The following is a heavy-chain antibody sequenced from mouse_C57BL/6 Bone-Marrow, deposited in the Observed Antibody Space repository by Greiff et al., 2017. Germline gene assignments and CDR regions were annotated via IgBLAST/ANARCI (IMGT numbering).Heavy chain of an antibody. V-gene: IGHV5-4*03. J-gene: IGHJ2*01. CDR1: GFTFSSYA. D-gene: IGHD1-1*01. CDR3: ARAITTVRYFDY. Sequence: EVMLVESGGGLVKPGGSLKLSCAASGFTFSSYAMSWVRQTPEKRLEWVATISDGGSYTYYPDNVKGRFTISRDNAKNNLYLQMSHLKSEDTAMYYCARAITTVRYFDYWGQGTTLTVSS. CDR2: ISDGGSYT.